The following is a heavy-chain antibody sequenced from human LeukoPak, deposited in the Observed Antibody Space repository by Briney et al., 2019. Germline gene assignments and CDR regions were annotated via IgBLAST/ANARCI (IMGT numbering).Heavy chain of an antibody. D-gene: IGHD3-3*02. J-gene: IGHJ4*02. CDR3: TCHFWSGYYIDY. V-gene: IGHV3-23*01. CDR2: LSSSGGDP. Sequence: GGSLGLSCAASGFTFGNYAMNWVRQAPGKGLEWVSSLSSSGGDPNYADSVKGRFTISRDNSKNTLFLQMNSLKTEDTAVYYCTCHFWSGYYIDYWGQGTLVTVSS. CDR1: GFTFGNYA.